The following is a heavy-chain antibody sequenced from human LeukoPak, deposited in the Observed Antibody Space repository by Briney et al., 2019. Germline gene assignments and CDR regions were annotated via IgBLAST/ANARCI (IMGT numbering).Heavy chain of an antibody. CDR2: ISSSSSYI. D-gene: IGHD2-21*02. CDR3: ARACGGDCYFFQH. Sequence: PGGSLRLSCAASGFTFSSYSMNWVRQAPGKELEWVSSISSSSSYIYYADSVKGRFTISRDNAKNSLYLQMNSLRAEDTAVYYCARACGGDCYFFQHWGQGTLVTVSS. J-gene: IGHJ1*01. V-gene: IGHV3-21*01. CDR1: GFTFSSYS.